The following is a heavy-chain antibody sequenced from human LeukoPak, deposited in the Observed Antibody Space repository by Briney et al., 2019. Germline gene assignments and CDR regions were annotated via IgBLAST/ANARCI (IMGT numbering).Heavy chain of an antibody. V-gene: IGHV3-21*01. CDR1: GFTFSSYS. CDR2: ISSSSSYI. Sequence: GGSLRLSCAASGFTFSSYSMDWVRQAPGKGLEWVSSISSSSSYIYYADSVKGRFTISRDNAKNSLYLQMNSLRAEDTAVYYCARDGGSYNFDYWGQGTLVTVSS. D-gene: IGHD2-15*01. CDR3: ARDGGSYNFDY. J-gene: IGHJ4*02.